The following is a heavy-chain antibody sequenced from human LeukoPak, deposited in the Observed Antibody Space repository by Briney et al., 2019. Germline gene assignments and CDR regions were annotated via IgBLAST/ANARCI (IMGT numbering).Heavy chain of an antibody. CDR1: GGSITGGSHY. CDR2: IYYGGST. Sequence: SETLSLTCTVSGGSITGGSHYWAWIRQPPGKGLEWIGSIYYGGSTYYNPSLKSRVTISVDTSMNQFSLKLSFVTTADTAVYYCARALGYCSGGSCTRGYNWFDPWGQGTLVTVPS. V-gene: IGHV4-39*01. D-gene: IGHD2-15*01. CDR3: ARALGYCSGGSCTRGYNWFDP. J-gene: IGHJ5*02.